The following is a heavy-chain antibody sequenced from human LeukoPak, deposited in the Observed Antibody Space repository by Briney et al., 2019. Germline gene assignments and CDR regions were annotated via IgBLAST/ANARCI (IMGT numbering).Heavy chain of an antibody. V-gene: IGHV4-4*02. CDR2: IYHSGST. Sequence: KASGTLSLTCAVSGDSISSTIWWSWVRQPPGKGLEWIGEIYHSGSTNYSPSLKSRVTISVNKPKNQFSLKLNSVTAADTAVYYCARRTTVTIPFGYWGQGTLVTVSS. CDR1: GDSISSTIW. D-gene: IGHD4-11*01. J-gene: IGHJ4*02. CDR3: ARRTTVTIPFGY.